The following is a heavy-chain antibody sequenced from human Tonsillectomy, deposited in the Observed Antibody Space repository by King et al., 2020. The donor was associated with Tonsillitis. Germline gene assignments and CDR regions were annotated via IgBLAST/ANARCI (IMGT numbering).Heavy chain of an antibody. Sequence: QLVQSGGGLVQRGGSLRLSCTASGFSFSSYYMSWVRQAPGKGLEWVAVIYQDGRWQKYWDSVKGRFTISRDNAKHSLYLQMNSLRAEDTAVYYCVRDGEGRYWNLDYWGQGTLVTVST. CDR1: GFSFSSYY. D-gene: IGHD1-1*01. CDR2: IYQDGRWQ. V-gene: IGHV3-7*01. J-gene: IGHJ4*02. CDR3: VRDGEGRYWNLDY.